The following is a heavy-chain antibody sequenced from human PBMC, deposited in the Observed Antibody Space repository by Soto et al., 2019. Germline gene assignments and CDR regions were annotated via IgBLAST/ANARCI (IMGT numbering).Heavy chain of an antibody. CDR1: GGSISSGGYS. V-gene: IGHV4-30-2*01. J-gene: IGHJ4*02. D-gene: IGHD2-2*02. Sequence: PSETLSLTCAVSGGSISSGGYSWSWIRQPPGKGLEWIGYIYHSGSTYYNTSLKSRVTKSVDRSKNQFSLKLSSVTAADTAVYYCARESPSNTLDYWGQGTLVTVSS. CDR2: IYHSGST. CDR3: ARESPSNTLDY.